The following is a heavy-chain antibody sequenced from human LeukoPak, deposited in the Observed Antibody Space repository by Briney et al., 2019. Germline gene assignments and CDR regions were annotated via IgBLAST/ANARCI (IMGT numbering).Heavy chain of an antibody. CDR2: ISSGGTYE. CDR1: GFTFSNYA. V-gene: IGHV3-30*07. Sequence: GGSLRLSCAASGFTFSNYAMHWVRQAPGKGLEWVSLISSGGTYEYYADSVKGRFTISGDSSKNTVSLQMNTLRAEDTAIYHCAKDHCSGGGCTLRYFDYWGQGALVTVSS. J-gene: IGHJ4*02. D-gene: IGHD2-15*01. CDR3: AKDHCSGGGCTLRYFDY.